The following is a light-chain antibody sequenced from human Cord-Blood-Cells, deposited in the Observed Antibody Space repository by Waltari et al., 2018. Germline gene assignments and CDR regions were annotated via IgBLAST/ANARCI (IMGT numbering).Light chain of an antibody. V-gene: IGKV3-15*01. Sequence: EIVMTQSPATLSVSPGERATLSCRASQSVSSNLAWYQQKPGQAPRLLIYGASTRATGIPASFSGSGSGTEFTLTISSLQSADFAVYYCQQYNNWPRTFGQGTKVEI. CDR3: QQYNNWPRT. CDR2: GAS. J-gene: IGKJ1*01. CDR1: QSVSSN.